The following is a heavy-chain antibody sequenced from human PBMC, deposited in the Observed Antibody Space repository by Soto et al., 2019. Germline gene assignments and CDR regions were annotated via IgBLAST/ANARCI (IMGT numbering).Heavy chain of an antibody. V-gene: IGHV1-18*04. Sequence: GASVKVSCKASGYTFTSYGISWVRQAPGQGLEWMGWISAYNGNTNYAQKLQGRVTMTTDTSTSTAYMELRSLRSDDTAVYYCARVFPPCSSTSCYLGVVDYWGQGTLVTVSS. CDR2: ISAYNGNT. D-gene: IGHD2-2*01. CDR3: ARVFPPCSSTSCYLGVVDY. J-gene: IGHJ4*02. CDR1: GYTFTSYG.